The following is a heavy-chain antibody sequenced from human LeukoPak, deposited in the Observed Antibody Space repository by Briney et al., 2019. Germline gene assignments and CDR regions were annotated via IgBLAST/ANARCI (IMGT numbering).Heavy chain of an antibody. V-gene: IGHV1-18*01. CDR2: ITVYNGNT. D-gene: IGHD6-13*01. CDR3: ARDRGYEQQRWFDL. CDR1: GYTFSSYG. J-gene: IGHJ5*01. Sequence: ASVKASCKASGYTFSSYGISWVRQAPGQGLEWMGWITVYNGNTKYAHKYQDRVTMTTDTSTSTAYMDLRSLRSDDTAVYYCARDRGYEQQRWFDLWGQGTLVTVSS.